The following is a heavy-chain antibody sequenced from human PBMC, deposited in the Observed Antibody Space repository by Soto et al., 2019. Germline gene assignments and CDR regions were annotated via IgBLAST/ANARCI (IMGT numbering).Heavy chain of an antibody. V-gene: IGHV1-3*01. CDR2: INAGNGNT. D-gene: IGHD3-10*01. CDR1: GYTSTSYA. Sequence: ASVRVSCKASGYTSTSYAMHWVRQAPGQRLEWMGWINAGNGNTKYSQKFQGRVTITRDTSASTAYMELSSLRSEDTAVYYCARDPNYGSGSYDYWGQGTLVTVSS. J-gene: IGHJ4*02. CDR3: ARDPNYGSGSYDY.